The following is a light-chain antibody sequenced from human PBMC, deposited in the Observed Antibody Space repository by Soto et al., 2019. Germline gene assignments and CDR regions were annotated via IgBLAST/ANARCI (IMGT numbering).Light chain of an antibody. CDR2: AAS. CDR3: QQLNSYF. Sequence: DIPLTQSPSFLSASVGDRVTITCRASQGISSYLAWYQQKPGKAPKLLIYAASTLQSGVPSRFSGSGSGTEFTLTISSLQPEDFATYYCQQLNSYFFGGGTKVEIK. J-gene: IGKJ4*01. CDR1: QGISSY. V-gene: IGKV1-9*01.